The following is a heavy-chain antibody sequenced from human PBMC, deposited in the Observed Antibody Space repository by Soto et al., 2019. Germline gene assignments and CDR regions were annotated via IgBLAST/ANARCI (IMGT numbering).Heavy chain of an antibody. Sequence: EVQLVESGGGLVQPGRSLRLSCAASGFTFDDYAMHWVRQAPGKGLEWVSGISWNSGRIGYVDSVKGRFTISRDNAKNSLYLQMNSLRAEDTALYYCAKSPSYYGDFDYWGQGTLVTVSS. V-gene: IGHV3-9*01. D-gene: IGHD4-17*01. J-gene: IGHJ4*02. CDR3: AKSPSYYGDFDY. CDR1: GFTFDDYA. CDR2: ISWNSGRI.